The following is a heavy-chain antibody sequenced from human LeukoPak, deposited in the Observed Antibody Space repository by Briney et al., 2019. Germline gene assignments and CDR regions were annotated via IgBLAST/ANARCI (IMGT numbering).Heavy chain of an antibody. D-gene: IGHD2-2*01. CDR3: ARDQESGYQPLDY. Sequence: ASVKVSCKASGYTFTGYYMHWVRQAPGQGLEWMGWISAYNGSTNYAQKLQGRVTMTTDTSTSTAYMELRSLRSDDTAVYYCARDQESGYQPLDYWGQGTLVTVSS. CDR2: ISAYNGST. J-gene: IGHJ4*02. CDR1: GYTFTGYY. V-gene: IGHV1-18*04.